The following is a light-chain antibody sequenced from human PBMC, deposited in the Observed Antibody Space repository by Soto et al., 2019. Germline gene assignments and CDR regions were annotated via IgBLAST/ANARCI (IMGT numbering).Light chain of an antibody. Sequence: DIQMTQSPSSLSASVGDRVTITCRASQGVSDYLAWYQQKPGTVPNLLIYAASSLQSGVPSRFSGSGFGTDLTLTITSLQPEDGATYYCQKANSAPFTSGPGTKVDIK. J-gene: IGKJ3*01. CDR2: AAS. V-gene: IGKV1-27*01. CDR1: QGVSDY. CDR3: QKANSAPFT.